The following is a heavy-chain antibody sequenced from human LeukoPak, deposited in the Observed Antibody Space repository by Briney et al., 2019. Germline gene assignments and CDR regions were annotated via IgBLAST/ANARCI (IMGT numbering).Heavy chain of an antibody. V-gene: IGHV1-46*01. Sequence: ASVKVSCKASGYTFTSYYMHWVRQAPGQGLEWMGIINPSGGSTSYAQKFQGRVTMTRDTSTSTVYVELSSLRSEDTAVYYCARDWGSGSNPNWFDPWGQGTLVTVSS. CDR3: ARDWGSGSNPNWFDP. CDR1: GYTFTSYY. D-gene: IGHD3-10*01. CDR2: INPSGGST. J-gene: IGHJ5*02.